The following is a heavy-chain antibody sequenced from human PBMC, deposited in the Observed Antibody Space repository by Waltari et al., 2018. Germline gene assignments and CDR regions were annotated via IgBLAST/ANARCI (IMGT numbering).Heavy chain of an antibody. CDR3: ARHNSGYYTPHDY. Sequence: QLQLQESGPGLVKPSETLSLTCTVSGGSMNGYYCGWIRQSPGKGLECIGSVFYTGTTYYKPSLKSRLTISIDTSKNQFSRRLASVTAADTAVYYCARHNSGYYTPHDYWGQGTQVTVSS. CDR2: VFYTGTT. D-gene: IGHD3-22*01. J-gene: IGHJ4*02. CDR1: GGSMNGYY. V-gene: IGHV4-39*01.